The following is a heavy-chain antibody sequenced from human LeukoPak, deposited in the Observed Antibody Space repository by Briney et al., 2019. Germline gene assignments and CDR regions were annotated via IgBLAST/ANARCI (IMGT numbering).Heavy chain of an antibody. Sequence: PGGSLRLSCAASGFTFSSYGMSWVRQAPGKGLEWVSAISGSGGSTYYADSVKGRFTISRDNSKNTLYLQMNSLRAEDTAVYYCAKPGRVVVISDDAFDIWGQGTMVTVSS. V-gene: IGHV3-23*01. CDR3: AKPGRVVVISDDAFDI. CDR1: GFTFSSYG. J-gene: IGHJ3*02. D-gene: IGHD3-22*01. CDR2: ISGSGGST.